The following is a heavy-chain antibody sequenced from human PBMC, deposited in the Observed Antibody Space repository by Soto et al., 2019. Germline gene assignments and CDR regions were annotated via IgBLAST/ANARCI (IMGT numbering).Heavy chain of an antibody. CDR1: GYTLTELS. CDR3: ATVPPQYCSGGSCYAAGAFDI. V-gene: IGHV1-24*01. Sequence: ASVKVSCKVSGYTLTELSMHWVRQAPGKGLEWMGGFDPEDGETIYAQKFQGRATMTEDTSTDTAYMELSSLRSEDTAVYYCATVPPQYCSGGSCYAAGAFDIWGQGTMVTVSS. D-gene: IGHD2-15*01. J-gene: IGHJ3*02. CDR2: FDPEDGET.